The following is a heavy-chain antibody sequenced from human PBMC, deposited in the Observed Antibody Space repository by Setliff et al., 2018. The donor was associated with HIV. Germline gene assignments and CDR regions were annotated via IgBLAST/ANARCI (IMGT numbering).Heavy chain of an antibody. Sequence: GGSLRLSCAASGFTFNSYWMYWVRQAPGKGLVCVSRVNNDGTDTIYADSVKGRFTISRDNAKKSLYLQMNSLRGEDTAVYYCARKLRPGHGMDVWGQGTTVTVSS. CDR1: GFTFNSYW. CDR2: VNNDGTDT. CDR3: ARKLRPGHGMDV. V-gene: IGHV3-74*01. D-gene: IGHD3-10*01. J-gene: IGHJ6*02.